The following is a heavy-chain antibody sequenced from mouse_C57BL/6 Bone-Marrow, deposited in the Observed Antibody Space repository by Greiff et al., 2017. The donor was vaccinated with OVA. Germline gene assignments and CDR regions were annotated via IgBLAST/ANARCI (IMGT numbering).Heavy chain of an antibody. V-gene: IGHV1-22*01. CDR1: GYTFTDYN. Sequence: EVKLMESGPELVKPGASVKMSCKASGYTFTDYNMHWVKQSHGKSLEWIGYINPNNGGTSYNQKFKGKATLTVNKSSSTAYMELRSLTSEDSAVYYCAADYYGSSYVDYWGQGTTLTVSS. CDR3: AADYYGSSYVDY. D-gene: IGHD1-1*01. CDR2: INPNNGGT. J-gene: IGHJ2*01.